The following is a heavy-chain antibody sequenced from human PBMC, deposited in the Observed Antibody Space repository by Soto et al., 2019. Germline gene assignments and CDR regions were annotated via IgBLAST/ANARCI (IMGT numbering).Heavy chain of an antibody. CDR3: ARAHQIGPTVTTLAY. J-gene: IGHJ4*02. Sequence: GGSLRLSCAASGFTFSSYAMHWVRQAPGKGLEWVAVISYDGSNKYYADSVKGRFTISRDNSKNTLYLQMNSLRAEDTAVYYCARAHQIGPTVTTLAYWGQGTLVTVSS. CDR2: ISYDGSNK. V-gene: IGHV3-30-3*01. CDR1: GFTFSSYA. D-gene: IGHD4-17*01.